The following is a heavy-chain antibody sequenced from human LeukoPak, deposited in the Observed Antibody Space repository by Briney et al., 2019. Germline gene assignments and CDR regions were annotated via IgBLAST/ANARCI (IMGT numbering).Heavy chain of an antibody. D-gene: IGHD6-19*01. CDR1: GFIFSSYS. CDR3: ATIRAVAGRSYFDY. CDR2: ISTSSNTI. J-gene: IGHJ4*02. V-gene: IGHV3-48*02. Sequence: GGSLRLSCAASGFIFSSYSMNWVRQAPGKGLEWVSYISTSSNTIYYVDSVKGQFTISRDNAKNSLYLQMNSLRDEDTAVYYCATIRAVAGRSYFDYWGQGTLVTVSS.